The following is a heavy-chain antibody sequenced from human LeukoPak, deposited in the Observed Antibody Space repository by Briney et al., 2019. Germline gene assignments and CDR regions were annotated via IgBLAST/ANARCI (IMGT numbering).Heavy chain of an antibody. Sequence: ASVKVPCKVSGYTLTELSMHWVRQAPGKGLEWMGGFDPEDGETIYAQKFQGRVTMTEDTSTDTAYMELSSLRSEDTAVYYCATAPFPSAARARGSGGWGQGTLVTVSS. J-gene: IGHJ4*02. D-gene: IGHD6-13*01. CDR2: FDPEDGET. CDR1: GYTLTELS. CDR3: ATAPFPSAARARGSGG. V-gene: IGHV1-24*01.